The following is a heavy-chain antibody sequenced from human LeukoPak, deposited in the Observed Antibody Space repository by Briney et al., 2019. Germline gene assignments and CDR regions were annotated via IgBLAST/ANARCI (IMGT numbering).Heavy chain of an antibody. CDR2: IYYSGST. CDR1: GGSITNYY. V-gene: IGHV4-59*01. CDR3: ARHFSYSQYYDILTGYYGYYYYGMDV. Sequence: SETLSLSCTVSGGSITNYYWNWIRQPPGKGLEWIGYIYYSGSTNYNPSLKSRVTISVDTSKNQFSLRLTSVSAADTAVYYCARHFSYSQYYDILTGYYGYYYYGMDVWGQGTTVTVSS. J-gene: IGHJ6*02. D-gene: IGHD3-9*01.